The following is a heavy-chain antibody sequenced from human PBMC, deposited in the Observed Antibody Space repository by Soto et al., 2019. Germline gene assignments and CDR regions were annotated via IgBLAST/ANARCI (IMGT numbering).Heavy chain of an antibody. CDR3: ASSAVTGRAGLAF. CDR2: INPSNGGT. V-gene: IGHV1-2*02. D-gene: IGHD6-19*01. CDR1: GYPFTGFC. Sequence: ASVKVSCKASGYPFTGFCMHCERKATGQWLEWMGWINPSNGGTNYAEKFRGRVTMTRDTSISTAYVEVSRLTSGDTNLYYCASSAVTGRAGLAFWRQGPFVCVAS. J-gene: IGHJ4*02.